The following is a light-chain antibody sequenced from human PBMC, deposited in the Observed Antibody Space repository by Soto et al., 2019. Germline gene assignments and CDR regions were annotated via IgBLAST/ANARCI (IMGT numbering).Light chain of an antibody. V-gene: IGLV1-44*01. CDR3: AAWDDSLNGLYV. Sequence: QSVLTQPPSASGTPGQRVTISCSGSSSNIGGNTVNWYQQVPGTAPKLLIYTDNQRPSGVPDRFSGSKSGTSASLAISGLQSEDEADYYCAAWDDSLNGLYVFGTGTKVTVL. CDR2: TDN. CDR1: SSNIGGNT. J-gene: IGLJ1*01.